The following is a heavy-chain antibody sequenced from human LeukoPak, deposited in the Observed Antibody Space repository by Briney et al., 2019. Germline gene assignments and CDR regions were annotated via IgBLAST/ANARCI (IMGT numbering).Heavy chain of an antibody. V-gene: IGHV3-48*01. CDR1: GFTFSSYS. CDR2: ISSSSSNI. Sequence: GGSLRLSCAASGFTFSSYSMNWVRQAPGKGLEWVSYISSSSSNIYYADSVKGRFTISRDNAKNSLYLQMNSLRAEDTAVYYCARDHLPDSSSWWFDPWGQGTLVTVSS. CDR3: ARDHLPDSSSWWFDP. D-gene: IGHD6-6*01. J-gene: IGHJ5*02.